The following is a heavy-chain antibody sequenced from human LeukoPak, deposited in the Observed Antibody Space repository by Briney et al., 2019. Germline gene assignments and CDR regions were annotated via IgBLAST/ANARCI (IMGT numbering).Heavy chain of an antibody. CDR2: IIPIFGTA. V-gene: IGHV1-69*13. Sequence: GASVKVSCKASGGTFSSYAISWVRQAPGQGLEWMGGIIPIFGTANYAQKFQGRVTITADESTSTAYMGLSSLRSEGTAVYYCARRSYYGSGSYTYWGQGTLVTVSS. CDR1: GGTFSSYA. CDR3: ARRSYYGSGSYTY. D-gene: IGHD3-10*01. J-gene: IGHJ4*02.